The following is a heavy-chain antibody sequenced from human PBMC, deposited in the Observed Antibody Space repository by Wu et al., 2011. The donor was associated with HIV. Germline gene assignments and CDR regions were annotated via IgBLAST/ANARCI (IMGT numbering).Heavy chain of an antibody. D-gene: IGHD7-27*01. V-gene: IGHV1-18*01. CDR2: IIPYNGDT. CDR3: AGETGFSHFDF. CDR1: GYTSTSYG. Sequence: QVQLAQSGAEVKKPGASVKVSCKASGYTSTSYGINWVRQAPAQGLEWMGWIIPYNGDTNYAHNLQGRVTMTTDTSTGTVYMELRSLRSDDTAVYYCAGETGFSHFDFWGQGTLVTVSS. J-gene: IGHJ4*02.